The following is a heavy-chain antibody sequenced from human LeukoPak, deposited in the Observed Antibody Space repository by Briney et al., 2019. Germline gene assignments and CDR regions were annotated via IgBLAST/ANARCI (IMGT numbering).Heavy chain of an antibody. D-gene: IGHD5-12*01. Sequence: GASVKVSCKASGGTFSSYAISWVRQAPGQGLEWMGGIIPIFGTANYARKFQGRVTITADESTSTAYMELSSLRSEDTAVYYCAFRSGYDPSYYYYYGMDVWGQGTTVTVSS. CDR3: AFRSGYDPSYYYYYGMDV. J-gene: IGHJ6*02. V-gene: IGHV1-69*13. CDR1: GGTFSSYA. CDR2: IIPIFGTA.